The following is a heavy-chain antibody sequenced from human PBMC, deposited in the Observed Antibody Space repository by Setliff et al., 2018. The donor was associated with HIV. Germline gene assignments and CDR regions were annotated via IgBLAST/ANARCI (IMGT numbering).Heavy chain of an antibody. Sequence: SETLSLTCSVYGTSFSDHYWSWVRQTPGKGLEWIGEMNQSGTTIYNPSLKSRVTMSIDTSERQFSLKLTSVTAADTAVYYCVRWYYCVSGACYRADYWGQGTMVTVSS. J-gene: IGHJ4*02. CDR3: VRWYYCVSGACYRADY. D-gene: IGHD2-21*02. CDR1: GTSFSDHY. V-gene: IGHV4-34*01. CDR2: MNQSGTT.